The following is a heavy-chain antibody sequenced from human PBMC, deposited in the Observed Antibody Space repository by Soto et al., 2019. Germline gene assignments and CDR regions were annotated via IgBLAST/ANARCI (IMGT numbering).Heavy chain of an antibody. J-gene: IGHJ4*02. V-gene: IGHV1-69*02. D-gene: IGHD4-17*01. CDR1: GGTFSRYT. Sequence: QVQLVQSGAEVKKPGSSVKVSCKASGGTFSRYTISWVRQAPGQGLECMGRIIPILGIANYAQKSQGRVTITADKSTSTADMEGSRLRSEDTAVYFCARGHTGYGDYADFDYWGQGTLVTVSS. CDR3: ARGHTGYGDYADFDY. CDR2: IIPILGIA.